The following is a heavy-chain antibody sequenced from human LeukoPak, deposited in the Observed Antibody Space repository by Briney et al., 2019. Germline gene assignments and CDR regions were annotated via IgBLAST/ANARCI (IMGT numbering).Heavy chain of an antibody. CDR2: IASSGGST. CDR1: GFGSGFPFSNNA. Sequence: GGSLRLSCVGSGFGSGFPFSNNAMTWVRQAPGKGLEFVSGIASSGGSTYYADSVKGRFTISRDNSKNTLYLQMNSLRAEDTAVYYCAKDGKCSSTSCGSFDIWGQGTMVTVSS. V-gene: IGHV3-23*01. CDR3: AKDGKCSSTSCGSFDI. D-gene: IGHD2-2*01. J-gene: IGHJ3*02.